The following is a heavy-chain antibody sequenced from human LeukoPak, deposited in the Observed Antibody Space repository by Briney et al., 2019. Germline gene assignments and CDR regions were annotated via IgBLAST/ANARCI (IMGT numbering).Heavy chain of an antibody. CDR3: ARLSVTLELYYYYYYGMDV. CDR1: GGSFSGYY. D-gene: IGHD1-7*01. V-gene: IGHV4-34*01. Sequence: PETLSLTCAVYGGSFSGYYWSWIRQPPGKGLEWIGEINHSGTTNYNPSLKSRVTISVDTSKNQFSLKLSSVTAADTAVYYCARLSVTLELYYYYYYGMDVRGQGTTVTVSS. J-gene: IGHJ6*02. CDR2: INHSGTT.